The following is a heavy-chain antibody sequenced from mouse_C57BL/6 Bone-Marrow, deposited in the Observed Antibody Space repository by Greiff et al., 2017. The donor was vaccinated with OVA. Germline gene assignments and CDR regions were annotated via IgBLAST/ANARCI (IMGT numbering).Heavy chain of an antibody. CDR2: IYPRSGNT. J-gene: IGHJ1*03. V-gene: IGHV1-81*01. Sequence: VQLVESGAELARPGASVKLSCKASGYTFTSYGISWVKQRTGQGLEWIGEIYPRSGNTYYNEKFKGKATLTADKSSSTAYMELRSLTSEDSAVYFCARETMWLRRYFDVWGTGTTVTVSS. CDR1: GYTFTSYG. CDR3: ARETMWLRRYFDV. D-gene: IGHD3-2*02.